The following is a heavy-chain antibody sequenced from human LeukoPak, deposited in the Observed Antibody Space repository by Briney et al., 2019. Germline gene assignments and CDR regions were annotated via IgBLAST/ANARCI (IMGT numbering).Heavy chain of an antibody. D-gene: IGHD5-24*01. Sequence: GGSLRLSCAASGFTFSNYYMTWIRQAPGKGLEWVSYSGDSGSPIFYADSVKGRFTISRDNAKNSLYLSMNSLSAEDTAVYYCARFPERWLPPVFDFWGQGTLVTVSS. CDR1: GFTFSNYY. V-gene: IGHV3-11*01. CDR2: SGDSGSPI. J-gene: IGHJ4*02. CDR3: ARFPERWLPPVFDF.